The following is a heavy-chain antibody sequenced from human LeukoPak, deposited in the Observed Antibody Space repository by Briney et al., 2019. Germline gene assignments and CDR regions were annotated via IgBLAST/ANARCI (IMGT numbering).Heavy chain of an antibody. Sequence: GGSLRLSCAASGFTFSSYGMHWVRQAPGKGLEWVAVISYDGSNKYYADSVKGRFTISRDNSKNTMYLQMNSLRAEDTAVYYCAKDYGWFGELLNFDNWGQGTLVTVSS. CDR2: ISYDGSNK. D-gene: IGHD3-10*01. V-gene: IGHV3-30*18. CDR3: AKDYGWFGELLNFDN. CDR1: GFTFSSYG. J-gene: IGHJ4*02.